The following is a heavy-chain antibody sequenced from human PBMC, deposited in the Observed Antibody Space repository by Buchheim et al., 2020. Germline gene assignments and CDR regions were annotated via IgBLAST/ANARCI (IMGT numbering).Heavy chain of an antibody. CDR1: GFTFSSYW. Sequence: EVQLVESGGGLVQPGGSLRLSCAASGFTFSSYWMRWVRQAPGKGLVWVSRISGDGSDTSYADSVKGRFTISRDNAKNTVFLQMNYLRAEDTALYYCARDREAVPLGFDSWGQGTL. J-gene: IGHJ4*02. CDR3: ARDREAVPLGFDS. D-gene: IGHD2-15*01. V-gene: IGHV3-74*01. CDR2: ISGDGSDT.